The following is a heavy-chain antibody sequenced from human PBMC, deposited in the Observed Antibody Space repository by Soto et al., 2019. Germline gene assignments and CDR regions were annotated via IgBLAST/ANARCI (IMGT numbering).Heavy chain of an antibody. J-gene: IGHJ4*02. CDR1: GYTFSSYG. V-gene: IGHV1-18*01. CDR3: ASDRLRGYASSGFYS. Sequence: QVQLVQSGAELMKPGASVKVSCKASGYTFSSYGIIWVRQAPGQGLEWMGWINTYNGKRKYAQKFQDRVTMTTATSTNRVYMDLRSLESNDTAIYYCASDRLRGYASSGFYSCGQGTVVTVSS. CDR2: INTYNGKR. D-gene: IGHD3-22*01.